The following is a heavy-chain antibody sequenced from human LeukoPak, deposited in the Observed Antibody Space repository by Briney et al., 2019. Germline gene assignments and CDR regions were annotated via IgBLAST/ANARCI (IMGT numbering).Heavy chain of an antibody. CDR2: IVGNGGGI. CDR1: GFTFSTYA. V-gene: IGHV3-23*01. J-gene: IGHJ4*02. Sequence: GESLRLTCTASGFTFSTYAMNWVRQTPGKGLEWVSVIVGNGGGINYAESVRGRFTISRDNSKNTLYLQMSSLRLEDTAMYYCAKDRVTDSLYSIDYWGQGALVAVSP. CDR3: AKDRVTDSLYSIDY. D-gene: IGHD5/OR15-5a*01.